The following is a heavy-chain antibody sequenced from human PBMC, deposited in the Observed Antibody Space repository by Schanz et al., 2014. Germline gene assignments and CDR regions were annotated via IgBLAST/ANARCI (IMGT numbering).Heavy chain of an antibody. Sequence: QVQLVQSGSELKKPGASVKVSCKASGYTFTAYAMNWVRQAPGQGLEWLGWIDTNTGNPTYARGFTGRFVFSLDTSVSTAYLQISSLKAEDSAVYYCARPGHRSFAWLPLDYWGRGSLVTVSS. J-gene: IGHJ4*02. CDR2: IDTNTGNP. V-gene: IGHV7-4-1*02. CDR1: GYTFTAYA. D-gene: IGHD3-9*01. CDR3: ARPGHRSFAWLPLDY.